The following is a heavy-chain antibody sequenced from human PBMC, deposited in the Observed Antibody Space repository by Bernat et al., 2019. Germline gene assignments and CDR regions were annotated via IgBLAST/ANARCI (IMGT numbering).Heavy chain of an antibody. Sequence: QVTLRESGPALVKPTQTLTLTCTFSGFSLSTSGMCVSWIRQPPGKALGWLALIDWDDDKYYSTSLKTRLTISKDTSKNQVVLTMTNMDPVDTATYYCARQDGAARIFDYWGQGTLVTVSS. D-gene: IGHD6-6*01. J-gene: IGHJ4*02. V-gene: IGHV2-70*01. CDR2: IDWDDDK. CDR1: GFSLSTSGMC. CDR3: ARQDGAARIFDY.